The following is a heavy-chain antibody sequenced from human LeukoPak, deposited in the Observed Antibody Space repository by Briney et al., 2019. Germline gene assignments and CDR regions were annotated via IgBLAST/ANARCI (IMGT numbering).Heavy chain of an antibody. CDR1: GGSISSYY. D-gene: IGHD3-16*01. CDR3: AREGGRLGELGLFDY. V-gene: IGHV4-59*01. Sequence: SETLSLTCTVSGGSISSYYWSWIRQPPGKGPEWIGYIYYSGSTNYNPSLKSRVTISVDTSKNQFSLKLSSVTAADTAVYYCAREGGRLGELGLFDYWGQGTLVTVSS. J-gene: IGHJ4*02. CDR2: IYYSGST.